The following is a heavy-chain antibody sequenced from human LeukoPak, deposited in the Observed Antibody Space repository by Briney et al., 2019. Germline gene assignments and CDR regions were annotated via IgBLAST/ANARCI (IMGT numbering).Heavy chain of an antibody. V-gene: IGHV1-2*02. CDR3: ARANFLYCSSSTCLFDY. CDR2: INPNDGDT. Sequence: ASVKVSCKASGYTFTDNYMHWVRQAPGQGFEWMGWINPNDGDTNYAQSFQGRVTMTRDTSISTAHMEVSRLRSDDTAVYYCARANFLYCSSSTCLFDYWGQGTLVTVSS. CDR1: GYTFTDNY. D-gene: IGHD2-2*01. J-gene: IGHJ4*02.